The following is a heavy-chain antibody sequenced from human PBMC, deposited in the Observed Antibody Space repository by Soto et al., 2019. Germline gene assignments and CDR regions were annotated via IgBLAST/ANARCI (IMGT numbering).Heavy chain of an antibody. Sequence: QVQLVESGGGVVQPGRSLRLSCAASGFTFSSYAMHWVRQAPGKGLEWVAVISYDGSNKYYADSVKGRFTNSRDNSKNTLYLQMNSLRAEDTAVYYCARNDQQQLDLGAFDYWGQGTLVTVSS. V-gene: IGHV3-30-3*01. CDR2: ISYDGSNK. CDR1: GFTFSSYA. J-gene: IGHJ4*02. D-gene: IGHD6-13*01. CDR3: ARNDQQQLDLGAFDY.